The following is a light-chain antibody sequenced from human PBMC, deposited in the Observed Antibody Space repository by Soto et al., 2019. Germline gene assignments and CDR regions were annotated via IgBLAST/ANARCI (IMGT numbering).Light chain of an antibody. CDR2: DAS. CDR3: QQYSDFLIS. J-gene: IGKJ3*01. CDR1: QSISRS. Sequence: DIQMTQSPSTLSASVGDRVTITCRASQSISRSLAWYQQKPGKAPSLLIYDASSFEGGVPSRFSGSGFGTEFTLTITNLPPADFATYYCQQYSDFLISFGPGTTVDFK. V-gene: IGKV1-5*01.